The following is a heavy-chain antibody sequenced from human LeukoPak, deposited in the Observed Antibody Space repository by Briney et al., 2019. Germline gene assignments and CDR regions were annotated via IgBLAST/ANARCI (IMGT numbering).Heavy chain of an antibody. CDR1: GFTFSSYA. Sequence: GGSLRLSCAASGFTFSSYAMHWVRQAPGKGLEGVAVISYDGSNKYYADSVKGRFTISRDNSKNTLYLQMNSLRAEDTAVYYCARDSEMVYAFYYYGMDVWGQGTTVTVSS. CDR2: ISYDGSNK. V-gene: IGHV3-30-3*01. CDR3: ARDSEMVYAFYYYGMDV. J-gene: IGHJ6*02. D-gene: IGHD2-8*01.